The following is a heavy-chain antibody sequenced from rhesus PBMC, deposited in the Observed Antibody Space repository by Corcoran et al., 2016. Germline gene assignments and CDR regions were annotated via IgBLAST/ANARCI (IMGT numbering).Heavy chain of an antibody. D-gene: IGHD6-25*01. V-gene: IGHV4-76*01. CDR2: IYGSRGST. J-gene: IGHJ4*01. CDR1: GGFISSGYD. Sequence: QVQLQESGPGVVKPSETLSLTFAVSGGFISSGYDWSRSRQPPGKGLGWIGYIYGSRGSTNYNPSLKNRVAIAKDASKDRVSLKLSSVAAADAAVYYCAGSIAAAGMSFDYWGQGVLVTVSS. CDR3: AGSIAAAGMSFDY.